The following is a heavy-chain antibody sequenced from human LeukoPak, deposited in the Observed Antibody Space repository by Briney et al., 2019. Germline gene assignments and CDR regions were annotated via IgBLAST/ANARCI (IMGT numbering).Heavy chain of an antibody. V-gene: IGHV5-51*01. CDR1: GYSSTSYW. CDR2: IYPGDSDT. CDR3: ARGDGYSYGRIIYAFDI. Sequence: GESLKISCKGSGYSSTSYWIGWVRQMPGKGLEWMGIIYPGDSDTRYSPSFQGQVTISADKSISTAYLQWSSLKASDTAMYYCARGDGYSYGRIIYAFDIWGQGTMVTVSS. D-gene: IGHD5-18*01. J-gene: IGHJ3*02.